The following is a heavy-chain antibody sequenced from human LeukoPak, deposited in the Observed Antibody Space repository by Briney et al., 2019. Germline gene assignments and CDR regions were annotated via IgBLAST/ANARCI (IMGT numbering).Heavy chain of an antibody. CDR3: AKDPGVVPAHYFDY. D-gene: IGHD2-2*01. CDR1: GFTFSSYA. Sequence: GGSLRLSCAASGFTFSSYAMNWVRQAPGKGLEWVSGTGSTGVSTFYADSVKGRFTVSRDNSTNTLSLQMNSLRAEDPAVYYCAKDPGVVPAHYFDYWGQGTLVTVSS. V-gene: IGHV3-23*01. CDR2: TGSTGVST. J-gene: IGHJ4*02.